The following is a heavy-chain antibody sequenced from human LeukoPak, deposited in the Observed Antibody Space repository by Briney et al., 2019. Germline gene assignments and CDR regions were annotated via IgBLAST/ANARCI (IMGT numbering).Heavy chain of an antibody. CDR3: AAQDYFDN. Sequence: GASVKVSCKASGYTFTAYYMHWVRQAPGQELEWMGCLNPNSGDTNYAQRFQGRVTMTRDTSISTAYMELSRLRSDDTAVYYCAAQDYFDNWGQGTLVTVSS. J-gene: IGHJ4*02. CDR1: GYTFTAYY. CDR2: LNPNSGDT. V-gene: IGHV1-2*02.